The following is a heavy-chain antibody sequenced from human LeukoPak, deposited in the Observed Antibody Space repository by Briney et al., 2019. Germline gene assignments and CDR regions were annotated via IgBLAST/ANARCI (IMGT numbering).Heavy chain of an antibody. D-gene: IGHD1-1*01. CDR1: GFTFSSYS. V-gene: IGHV3-21*01. J-gene: IGHJ4*02. CDR3: ASELATYYFDY. Sequence: SGGSLRLSCAASGFTFSSYSMNWVRQAPGKGLEWVSSISSSSSYIYYADSVEGRFTISRDNAKNSLYLQMNSLRAEDTAVYYCASELATYYFDYWGQGTLVTVSS. CDR2: ISSSSSYI.